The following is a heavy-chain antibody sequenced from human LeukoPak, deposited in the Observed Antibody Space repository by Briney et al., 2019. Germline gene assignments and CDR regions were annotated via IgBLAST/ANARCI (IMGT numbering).Heavy chain of an antibody. J-gene: IGHJ6*03. D-gene: IGHD1-26*01. V-gene: IGHV3-7*03. CDR2: IKQDGSEK. CDR3: ARHAIVGATTGLKRPYYYYYYYYMDV. Sequence: GGSLRLSCAASGFTFSSYWMSWVRQAPGRGLEWVANIKQDGSEKYYVDSVKGRFTISRDNAKNSLYLQMNSLRSEDTAVYYCARHAIVGATTGLKRPYYYYYYYYMDVWGKGTTVTVSS. CDR1: GFTFSSYW.